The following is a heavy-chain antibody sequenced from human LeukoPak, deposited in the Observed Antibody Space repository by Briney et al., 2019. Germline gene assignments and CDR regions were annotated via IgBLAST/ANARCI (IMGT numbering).Heavy chain of an antibody. Sequence: ASVKVSCKASGYTFTGYYMHWVRQAPGQGLEWMGWINPNSGGTNYAQKFQGRVTMTRDTSISTAYMELSRLRSDDTAVYYCARHVLWGPIAAAGMGWFDPWGQGTLVTVSS. J-gene: IGHJ5*02. CDR3: ARHVLWGPIAAAGMGWFDP. CDR1: GYTFTGYY. CDR2: INPNSGGT. D-gene: IGHD6-13*01. V-gene: IGHV1-2*02.